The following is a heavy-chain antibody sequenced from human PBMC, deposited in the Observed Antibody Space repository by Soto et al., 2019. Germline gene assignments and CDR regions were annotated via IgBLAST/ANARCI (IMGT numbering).Heavy chain of an antibody. CDR3: ARQGTHGWHYFDC. CDR1: GGSISSGGYY. V-gene: IGHV4-31*03. J-gene: IGHJ4*02. Sequence: SETLSLTCTVSGGSISSGGYYWSWIRQHPGKGLEWIGYIYYSGSTYYNPSLKSRVNMSLDTSKNQFSLKLTSVTAADTAVYYCARQGTHGWHYFDCWGQGTLVTVSS. D-gene: IGHD6-19*01. CDR2: IYYSGST.